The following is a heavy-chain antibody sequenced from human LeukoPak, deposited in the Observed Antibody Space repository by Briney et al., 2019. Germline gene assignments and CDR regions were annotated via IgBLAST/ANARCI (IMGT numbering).Heavy chain of an antibody. CDR3: ARSPGYSSGRDFDY. V-gene: IGHV4-39*07. CDR2: IFYSGST. D-gene: IGHD6-19*01. Sequence: PSETLSLTCTVSGGSISTSNYYWGWIRQPPGKGLEWIGNIFYSGSTYYSPSLRSRVTISLDTSRNQFSLKLSSVTAADTAVYYCARSPGYSSGRDFDYWGQGTLVTVSS. CDR1: GGSISTSNYY. J-gene: IGHJ4*02.